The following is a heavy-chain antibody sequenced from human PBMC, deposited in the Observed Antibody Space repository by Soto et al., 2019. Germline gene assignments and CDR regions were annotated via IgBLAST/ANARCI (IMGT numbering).Heavy chain of an antibody. CDR1: GFTFSSHG. D-gene: IGHD6-19*01. CDR3: AVAVAGPTAIGY. Sequence: PGGSLRLSCAASGFTFSSHGMHWVRQAPGKGLEWVAGISYDGSKQYYADSVKGRFTISRDNAKNTLYLQMNSLRAEDTAVYYCAVAVAGPTAIGYWGQGTLVTVSS. J-gene: IGHJ4*02. CDR2: ISYDGSKQ. V-gene: IGHV3-30*03.